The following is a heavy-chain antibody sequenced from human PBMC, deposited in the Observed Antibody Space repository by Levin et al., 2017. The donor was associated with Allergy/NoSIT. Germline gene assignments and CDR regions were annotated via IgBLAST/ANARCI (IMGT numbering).Heavy chain of an antibody. D-gene: IGHD3-22*01. J-gene: IGHJ6*02. CDR2: ISAGGNYI. Sequence: ETLSLTCAASGILFSSYDMNWVRQAPGKGLEWVSSISAGGNYIYYADSVKGRFTISRDNGKNSLFLQMNSLRAEDTAVYYCASWAMYHYDRSAFDYFYYAMDVWGQGTTVTVSS. V-gene: IGHV3-21*01. CDR1: GILFSSYD. CDR3: ASWAMYHYDRSAFDYFYYAMDV.